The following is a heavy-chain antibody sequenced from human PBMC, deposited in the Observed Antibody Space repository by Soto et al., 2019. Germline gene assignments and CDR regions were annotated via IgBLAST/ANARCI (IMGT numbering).Heavy chain of an antibody. D-gene: IGHD2-8*01. CDR1: GFTFSNYG. V-gene: IGHV3-30*02. Sequence: PGGSLRLSCAASGFTFSNYGMHWVRQAPGKGLEWVAIIWYDGSNKYFADSVKGRFTISRDNSKNTLYLQMNSLRPEDTAVYYCAKTLYTHDYYYGLDVWGQGTTVTVSS. J-gene: IGHJ6*02. CDR3: AKTLYTHDYYYGLDV. CDR2: IWYDGSNK.